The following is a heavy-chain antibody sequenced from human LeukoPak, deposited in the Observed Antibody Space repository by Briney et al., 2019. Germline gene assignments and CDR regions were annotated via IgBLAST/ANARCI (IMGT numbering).Heavy chain of an antibody. J-gene: IGHJ4*02. Sequence: GRSLRLYCVASAFTFSSYGMHWVRQAPGKGREWGANITYDRSNKYYEDSVKGRFTISRDNSKNTLYLQMISLRAEDTAVYYCAKGYCSGGSCYSVGDFDYWGQGTLVTVSS. CDR1: AFTFSSYG. V-gene: IGHV3-30*18. D-gene: IGHD2-15*01. CDR3: AKGYCSGGSCYSVGDFDY. CDR2: ITYDRSNK.